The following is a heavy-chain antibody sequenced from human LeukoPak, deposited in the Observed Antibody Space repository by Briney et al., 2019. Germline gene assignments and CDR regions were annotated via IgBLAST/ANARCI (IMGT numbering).Heavy chain of an antibody. CDR3: ARDAPLRVYGDYSAGLDV. D-gene: IGHD4-17*01. V-gene: IGHV4-31*03. J-gene: IGHJ6*02. CDR2: IYYSGST. CDR1: GGSISSGGYY. Sequence: PSQTLSLTCTVSGGSISSGGYYWSWLRQHPGTGLEWIGYIYYSGSTYYNPSLKSRVTISVDTSKNQFSLKLSSVTAADTAVYYCARDAPLRVYGDYSAGLDVWGQGTTVTVSS.